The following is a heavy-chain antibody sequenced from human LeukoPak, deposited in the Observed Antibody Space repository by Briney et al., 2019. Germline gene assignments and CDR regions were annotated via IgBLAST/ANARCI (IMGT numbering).Heavy chain of an antibody. J-gene: IGHJ6*02. D-gene: IGHD3-3*01. Sequence: GGSLRLSCAASGFTFSSYAMHWVRQAPGKGLEWVAVISYDGSNKYYADSVKGRFTISRDNSKNTLYLQMNSLRAEDTAVYYCAGEHITIFGYGMDVWGQGTTVTVSS. CDR1: GFTFSSYA. CDR3: AGEHITIFGYGMDV. V-gene: IGHV3-30-3*01. CDR2: ISYDGSNK.